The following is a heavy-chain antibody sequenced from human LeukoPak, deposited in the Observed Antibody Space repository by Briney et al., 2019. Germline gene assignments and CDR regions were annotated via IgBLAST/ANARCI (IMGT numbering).Heavy chain of an antibody. CDR1: GFTFDDYA. D-gene: IGHD5-18*01. V-gene: IGHV3-9*03. CDR2: ISWNSGSI. Sequence: PGGSLRLSCAASGFTFDDYAMHWVRQAPGKGLEWVSGISWNSGSIGYADSVKGRFTISRDNAKNSLYLQMNSLRAEDMALYYCAKELDTAMVLWGQGTLVTVSS. CDR3: AKELDTAMVL. J-gene: IGHJ4*02.